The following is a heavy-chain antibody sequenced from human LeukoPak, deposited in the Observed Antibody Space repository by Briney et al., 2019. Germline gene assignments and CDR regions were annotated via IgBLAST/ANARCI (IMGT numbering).Heavy chain of an antibody. V-gene: IGHV3-30*04. D-gene: IGHD2-21*02. CDR1: GFTFSSYA. J-gene: IGHJ4*02. CDR2: ISYDGSNK. Sequence: PGGSLRLSCAASGFTFSSYAMHWVRQAPGKGLEWVAVISYDGSNKYYADSVKGRFTISRDNSKNTLYLQMNSLRAEDTAVYYCARASYCGGDCYPKYYFDYWGQGTLVTVSS. CDR3: ARASYCGGDCYPKYYFDY.